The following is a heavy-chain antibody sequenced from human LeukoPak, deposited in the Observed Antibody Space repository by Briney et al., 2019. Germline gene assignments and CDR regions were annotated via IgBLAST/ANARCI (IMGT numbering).Heavy chain of an antibody. J-gene: IGHJ4*02. V-gene: IGHV3-23*01. D-gene: IGHD3-10*01. CDR3: AKAGVWFGEFPLYYFDY. CDR1: GFTFTSYA. Sequence: GGSLRLSCASSGFTFTSYAVSWVRQAPGKGLEWVSTISYSGGTTYHTDSVKGRFTISRDISKNTVYLQMNSLKAEDTAVYYCAKAGVWFGEFPLYYFDYWGQGTLVTVSS. CDR2: ISYSGGTT.